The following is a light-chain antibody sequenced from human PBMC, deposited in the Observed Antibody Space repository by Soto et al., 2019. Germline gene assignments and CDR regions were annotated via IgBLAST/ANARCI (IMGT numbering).Light chain of an antibody. J-gene: IGKJ5*01. Sequence: EIVLTQSPATLSLSPGERATLSCRASQSISSYLAWYQQKLGQAPRLLTYDASNRATCVPARFSCSGSGTDVTLTISSLETEDGAVYYCQQRRNWPLTSGQGTRWRL. V-gene: IGKV3-11*01. CDR2: DAS. CDR1: QSISSY. CDR3: QQRRNWPLT.